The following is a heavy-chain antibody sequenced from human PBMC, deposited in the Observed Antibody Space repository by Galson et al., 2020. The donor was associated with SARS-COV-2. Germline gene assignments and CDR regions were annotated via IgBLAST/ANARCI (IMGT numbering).Heavy chain of an antibody. CDR2: IKQDGSEK. V-gene: IGHV3-7*04. CDR1: TFTFSRYW. CDR3: ARVKLYYYDSSGYGRDNGMDV. D-gene: IGHD3-22*01. Sequence: GESLKISCAASTFTFSRYWMTWVRQAPGKGLEWVANIKQDGSEKYYVDSVKGRFTISRDNAKNSLYLQMNSLRGEDTAVYYCARVKLYYYDSSGYGRDNGMDVWGQGTTVTVSS. J-gene: IGHJ6*02.